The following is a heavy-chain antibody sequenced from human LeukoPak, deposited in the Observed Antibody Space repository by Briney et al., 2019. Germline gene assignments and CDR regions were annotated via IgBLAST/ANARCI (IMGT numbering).Heavy chain of an antibody. CDR1: GYTFTSYG. D-gene: IGHD2-8*01. CDR3: AGSLGYCTSNVCYLKY. Sequence: GSVKVSCKASGYTFTSYGISWVRQAPGQGLEWMGWISAYNGNTNYAQKLQGRVTMTTDTSTSTAYMELRSLRSDDTAVYYCAGSLGYCTSNVCYLKYWGQGTLVTVSS. CDR2: ISAYNGNT. V-gene: IGHV1-18*01. J-gene: IGHJ4*02.